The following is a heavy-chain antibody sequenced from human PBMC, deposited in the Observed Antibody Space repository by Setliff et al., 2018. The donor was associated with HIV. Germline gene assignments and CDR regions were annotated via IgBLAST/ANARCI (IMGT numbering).Heavy chain of an antibody. V-gene: IGHV1-46*01. J-gene: IGHJ4*02. Sequence: PGESLKISCKASGYSFTNYYMHWVRQAPGQGLEWMGIINPSVDSRTYAQKFQGRVTMTRDTSTSTVYMELSSLRSEDTAAYYCARGDTELRYFDWPRAGVDFWGQGTLVTVSS. CDR3: ARGDTELRYFDWPRAGVDF. D-gene: IGHD3-9*01. CDR1: GYSFTNYY. CDR2: INPSVDSR.